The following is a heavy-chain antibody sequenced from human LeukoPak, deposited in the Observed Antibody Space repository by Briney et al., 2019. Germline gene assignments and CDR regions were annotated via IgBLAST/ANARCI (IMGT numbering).Heavy chain of an antibody. V-gene: IGHV3-9*01. J-gene: IGHJ3*02. CDR2: ISWNSGSI. Sequence: PGRSLRLSCAASGFTFDDYAMHWVRQAPGKGLEWVSGISWNSGSIGYADSVKGRFTISRDNAKNSLYLQMNSLRAEDTAVYYCARTGSQAYAFDIWGQGTMVTVSS. CDR3: ARTGSQAYAFDI. CDR1: GFTFDDYA. D-gene: IGHD1-1*01.